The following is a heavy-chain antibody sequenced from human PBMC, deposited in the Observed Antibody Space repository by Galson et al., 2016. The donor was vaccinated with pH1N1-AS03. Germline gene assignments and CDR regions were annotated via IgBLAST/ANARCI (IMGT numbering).Heavy chain of an antibody. V-gene: IGHV1-18*04. J-gene: IGHJ5*02. CDR1: GYTFPNFG. Sequence: SVKVSCKASGYTFPNFGMSWVRQAPGQGLEWMGWISPYNGNTQYAQRLEGRVTMTTDTSTNTAYLELRSLTYDDTAVYYCARAAPFDPWGPGTLVIVSS. CDR2: ISPYNGNT. CDR3: ARAAPFDP. D-gene: IGHD2-15*01.